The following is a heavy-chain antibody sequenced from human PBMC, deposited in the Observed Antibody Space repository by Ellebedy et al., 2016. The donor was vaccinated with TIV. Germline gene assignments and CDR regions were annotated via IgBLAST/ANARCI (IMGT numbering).Heavy chain of an antibody. J-gene: IGHJ4*02. Sequence: GGSLRLSXAASGFTFSSYAMSWVRQAPGKGLEWVSYISSSSSYTNYADSVKGRFTISRDNSKNTLYLQMNSLRAEDTAVYYCAKDGVRWPFDYWGQGTLVTVSS. V-gene: IGHV3-21*05. CDR2: ISSSSSYT. CDR1: GFTFSSYA. D-gene: IGHD4-23*01. CDR3: AKDGVRWPFDY.